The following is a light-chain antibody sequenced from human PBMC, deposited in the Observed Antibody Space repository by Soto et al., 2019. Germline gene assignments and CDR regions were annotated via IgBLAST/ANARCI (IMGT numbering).Light chain of an antibody. CDR2: KAS. J-gene: IGKJ2*01. CDR1: QSISTW. CDR3: QQYDSYPYT. V-gene: IGKV1-5*03. Sequence: EIQMTQSPSTLAASVGDRVTITCRASQSISTWLAWYQQKPGKAPKVLIYKASSLESGVPPRFSGGGSGTEFNLTISSLQPGDFATYCCQQYDSYPYTFGQGIKLEMK.